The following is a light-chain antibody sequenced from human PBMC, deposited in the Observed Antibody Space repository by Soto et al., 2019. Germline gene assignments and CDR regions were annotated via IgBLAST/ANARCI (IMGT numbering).Light chain of an antibody. V-gene: IGKV3-20*01. CDR2: CAC. CDR3: QQYGSSPRT. CDR1: QSVSSSY. J-gene: IGKJ4*01. Sequence: EIGLTQSLGTLSLSPGERATRTCRASQSVSSSYLAWYQQKPGQAPRLLSYCACSRATGIPDRFSVSVSGTDFTLTISRREPEEFAVYYCQQYGSSPRTFVGGSKVEIK.